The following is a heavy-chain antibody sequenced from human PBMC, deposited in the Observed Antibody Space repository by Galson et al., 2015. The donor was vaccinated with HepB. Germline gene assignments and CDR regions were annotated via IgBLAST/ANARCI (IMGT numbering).Heavy chain of an antibody. CDR2: VEQEGSEK. J-gene: IGHJ6*02. Sequence: SLRLSCAASGFMSSSYWMSWVRQAPGKGLEWVANVEQEGSEKHYVDSVEGRFTISRDNAKNSLYLQMSSLRAEDTAVYYCARPQTPVTTTPSGYGLDVWGQGTTVTVSS. CDR1: GFMSSSYW. D-gene: IGHD4-17*01. CDR3: ARPQTPVTTTPSGYGLDV. V-gene: IGHV3-7*03.